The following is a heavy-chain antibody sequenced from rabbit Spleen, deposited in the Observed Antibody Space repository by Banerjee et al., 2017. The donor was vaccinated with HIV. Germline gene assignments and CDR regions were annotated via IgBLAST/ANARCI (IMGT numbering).Heavy chain of an antibody. V-gene: IGHV1S40*01. CDR1: GVSFSGDSY. CDR2: IYAGTIGST. Sequence: QSLEESGGDLVKPGASLTLTCIASGVSFSGDSYMCWVRQAPGKGLEWIACIYAGTIGSTYSASWAKGRFTCSKTSSTTVTLQMTSLTAADTATYFCARDAGTSFSTYGMDLWGPGTLVTVS. J-gene: IGHJ6*01. D-gene: IGHD8-1*01. CDR3: ARDAGTSFSTYGMDL.